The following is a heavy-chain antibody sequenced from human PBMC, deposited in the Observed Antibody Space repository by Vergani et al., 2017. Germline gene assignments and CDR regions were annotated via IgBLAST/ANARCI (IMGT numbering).Heavy chain of an antibody. J-gene: IGHJ4*02. D-gene: IGHD3-22*01. CDR3: ARHSFDYDSSGYYSLDY. CDR1: GYSFATYW. CDR2: IYPGDSDT. Sequence: EVQLVQSGAEVKKPGESLKISCKGSGYSFATYWIGWVRQMPGKGLEWMGIIYPGDSDTRYSPSFQGQVTISADKSISTAYLQWSSLKASDTAMYYCARHSFDYDSSGYYSLDYWGQGTLVTVSS. V-gene: IGHV5-51*01.